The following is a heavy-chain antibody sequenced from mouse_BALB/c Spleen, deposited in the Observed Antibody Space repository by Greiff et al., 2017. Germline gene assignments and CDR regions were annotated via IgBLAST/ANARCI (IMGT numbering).Heavy chain of an antibody. D-gene: IGHD1-1*01. CDR1: GFTFSSYA. V-gene: IGHV5-9-4*01. J-gene: IGHJ3*01. CDR2: ISSGGSYT. Sequence: EVQVVESGGGLVKPGGSLKLSCAASGFTFSSYAMSWVRQSPEKRLEWVAEISSGGSYTYYPDTVTGRFTISRDNAKNTLYLEMSSLRSEDTAMYYCARESSYKGFAYWGQGTLVTVSA. CDR3: ARESSYKGFAY.